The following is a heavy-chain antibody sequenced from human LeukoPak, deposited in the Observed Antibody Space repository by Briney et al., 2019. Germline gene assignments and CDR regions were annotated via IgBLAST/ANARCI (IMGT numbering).Heavy chain of an antibody. V-gene: IGHV5-51*01. Sequence: GESLKISCKGSGYSFTSYWIGWVRQMPGKGLEWMGIIYPGDSDTRYSPSFQGQVTISADKSISTAYLQWSSLKASDTAMYYCARLDGSGWTNYYYYYGMDVWGQGTTVTVYS. CDR1: GYSFTSYW. D-gene: IGHD6-19*01. CDR2: IYPGDSDT. J-gene: IGHJ6*02. CDR3: ARLDGSGWTNYYYYYGMDV.